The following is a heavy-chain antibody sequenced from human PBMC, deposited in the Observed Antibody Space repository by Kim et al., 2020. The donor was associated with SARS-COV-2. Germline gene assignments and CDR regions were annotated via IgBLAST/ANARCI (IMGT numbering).Heavy chain of an antibody. CDR2: IWYDGSNK. Sequence: GGSLRLSCAASGFTFSSYGMHWVRQAPGKGLEWVAVIWYDGSNKYYADSVKGRFTISRDNSKNTLYLQMNSLRAEDTAVYYCAGLAATPTYYYYGMDVWGQGTTVTVSS. J-gene: IGHJ6*02. CDR1: GFTFSSYG. V-gene: IGHV3-33*01. CDR3: AGLAATPTYYYYGMDV. D-gene: IGHD2-15*01.